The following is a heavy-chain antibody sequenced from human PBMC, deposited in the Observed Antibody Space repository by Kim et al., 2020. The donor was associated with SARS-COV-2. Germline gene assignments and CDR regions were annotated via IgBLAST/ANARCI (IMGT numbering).Heavy chain of an antibody. Sequence: SETLSLTCTVSGGSISSSSYYWGWIRQPPGKGLEWIGSIYYSGSTYYNPSLKSRVTISVDTSKNQFSLKLSSVTAADTAVYYCARVPGDAEGEIVATIVDYWGQGTLVTVSS. V-gene: IGHV4-39*07. CDR1: GGSISSSSYY. J-gene: IGHJ4*02. CDR2: IYYSGST. CDR3: ARVPGDAEGEIVATIVDY. D-gene: IGHD5-12*01.